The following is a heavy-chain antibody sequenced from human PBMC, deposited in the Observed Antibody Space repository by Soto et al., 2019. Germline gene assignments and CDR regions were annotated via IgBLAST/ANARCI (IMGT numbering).Heavy chain of an antibody. V-gene: IGHV1-8*01. J-gene: IGHJ4*02. CDR1: GYTFTSYD. CDR2: MNPDSGST. CDR3: KRSSSGTGVDFDY. D-gene: IGHD7-27*01. Sequence: ASVKVSCKASGYTFTSYDINWVRQATGQGLEWMGWMNPDSGSTGYVQKFQGRVTMTRDTSVSTAYLELSSLTSEDTAVYYCKRSSSGTGVDFDYWGQGTPVTVSS.